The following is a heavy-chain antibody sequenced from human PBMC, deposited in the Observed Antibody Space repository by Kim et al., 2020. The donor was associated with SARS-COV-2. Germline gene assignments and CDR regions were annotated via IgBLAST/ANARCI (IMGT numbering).Heavy chain of an antibody. J-gene: IGHJ6*02. CDR2: IWYDGSNK. V-gene: IGHV3-33*06. CDR1: GCTFSSYG. CDR3: AKDGNDYVWGSSHDITPAAYCHRIDV. Sequence: GGSLRLSCAASGCTFSSYGMHWVRQAPGKGQEWVAVIWYDGSNKYYADSVKGRFTISRDNSKNTLYLQMNSLRAEDTAVYYCAKDGNDYVWGSSHDITPAAYCHRIDVWRQLTTVTVS. D-gene: IGHD3-16*01.